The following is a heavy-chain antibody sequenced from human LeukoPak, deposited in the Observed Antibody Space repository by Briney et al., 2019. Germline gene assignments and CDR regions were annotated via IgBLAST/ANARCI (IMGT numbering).Heavy chain of an antibody. J-gene: IGHJ4*02. V-gene: IGHV4-38-2*02. CDR3: ARSLITMVTL. Sequence: SETLSLTCTVSGYSISSGYYWGWIRQPPGKGLEWIGSIYYSGSTYYNPSLKSRVTISVDTSKNQFSLKLSSVTAADTAVYYCARSLITMVTLWGQGTLVTVSS. CDR2: IYYSGST. CDR1: GYSISSGYY. D-gene: IGHD3-10*01.